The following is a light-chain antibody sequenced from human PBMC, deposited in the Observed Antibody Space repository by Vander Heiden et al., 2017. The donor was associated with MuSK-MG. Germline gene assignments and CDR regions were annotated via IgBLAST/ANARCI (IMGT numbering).Light chain of an antibody. CDR2: AAS. V-gene: IGKV1-39*01. CDR1: QSIGSY. J-gene: IGKJ2*01. Sequence: DIQLTQSLSSLSASVGDRGPITCRASQSIGSYLKWWQQKPREDPKLLNYAASSLRSGVPSRFIGSGSGTDFTPTISSLQPEDFATYYCQQSYSPRPYTFGHGTKLEIK. CDR3: QQSYSPRPYT.